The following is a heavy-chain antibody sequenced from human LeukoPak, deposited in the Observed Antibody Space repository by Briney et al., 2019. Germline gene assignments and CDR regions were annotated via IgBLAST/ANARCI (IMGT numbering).Heavy chain of an antibody. V-gene: IGHV3-7*01. CDR3: TRGEDRTFPY. CDR2: INEDGRQR. D-gene: IGHD3-16*01. J-gene: IGHJ4*02. CDR1: GFSLSNW. Sequence: GGSLRLSCAASGFSLSNWMHWVRQAPGKGLEWVANINEDGRQRFYVDSVKGRFTISRDNAKNSLYLQMNSLRADDTAVYYCTRGEDRTFPYWGQGTLVTLSS.